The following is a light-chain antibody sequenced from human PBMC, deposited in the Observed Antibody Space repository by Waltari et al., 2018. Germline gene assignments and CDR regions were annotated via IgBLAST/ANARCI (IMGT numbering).Light chain of an antibody. V-gene: IGKV2-28*01. CDR3: MQALQIPPIT. J-gene: IGKJ1*01. Sequence: DIVMTQSPLSLPVTPGEPASISCRSSQSLLHSNGYNYLDWYLQKPGQSPQLLIYLGSNRASGVPDRFSGSGSGTDFTLKISRVEAEDVGVYYCMQALQIPPITFGQGTKVEIK. CDR1: QSLLHSNGYNY. CDR2: LGS.